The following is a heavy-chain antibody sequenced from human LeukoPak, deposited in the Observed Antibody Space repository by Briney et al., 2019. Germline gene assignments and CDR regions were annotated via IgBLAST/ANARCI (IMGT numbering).Heavy chain of an antibody. CDR1: GYSFTTYW. V-gene: IGHV5-51*01. D-gene: IGHD1-26*01. CDR2: IYPGDYDT. J-gene: IGHJ4*02. Sequence: GESLKTSCQGSGYSFTTYWIGWGRQMPGKGLEWMGIIYPGDYDTRHSPSFQGQVTISADKSISTAYLQWSSLNASDTAMYYCARGGIPGGNYYREHFDSWGQGTLVTVSS. CDR3: ARGGIPGGNYYREHFDS.